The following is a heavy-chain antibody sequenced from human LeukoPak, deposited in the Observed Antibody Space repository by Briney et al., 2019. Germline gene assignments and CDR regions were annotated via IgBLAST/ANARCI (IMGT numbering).Heavy chain of an antibody. Sequence: ASVKVSCKASGYTFTGYYMHWVRQATGQGLEWMGWMNPNSGNTGYAQKFQGRVTMTRNTSISTAYMELSSLRSEDTAVYYCARGRGRGKYSGYDYYFDYWGQGTLVTVSS. CDR3: ARGRGRGKYSGYDYYFDY. D-gene: IGHD5-12*01. CDR2: MNPNSGNT. CDR1: GYTFTGYY. V-gene: IGHV1-8*02. J-gene: IGHJ4*02.